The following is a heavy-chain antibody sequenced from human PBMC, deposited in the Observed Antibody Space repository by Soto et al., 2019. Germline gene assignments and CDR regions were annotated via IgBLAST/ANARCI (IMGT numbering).Heavy chain of an antibody. CDR2: ISSSSSYI. CDR3: ARDRGMRDYPYYYYYYGMDV. Sequence: GSLRLSCAASGFTLSSYSMNWVRQAPGKGLEWVSSISSSSSYIYYADSVKGRFTISRDNAKNSLYLQMNSLRAEDTAVYYCARDRGMRDYPYYYYYYGMDVWGQGTTVTVSS. J-gene: IGHJ6*02. D-gene: IGHD3-16*01. V-gene: IGHV3-21*01. CDR1: GFTLSSYS.